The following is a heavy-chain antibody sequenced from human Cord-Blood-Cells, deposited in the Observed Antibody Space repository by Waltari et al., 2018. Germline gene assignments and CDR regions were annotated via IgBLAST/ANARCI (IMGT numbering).Heavy chain of an antibody. CDR2: ISSSSSYI. CDR3: ARDSSSSWYYYYYGMDV. D-gene: IGHD6-13*01. CDR1: GFTFSSYS. J-gene: IGHJ6*02. V-gene: IGHV3-21*01. Sequence: EVQLVESGGGLVKPGGSLRLSCAASGFTFSSYSWNWVRQAPGKGLEWVSSISSSSSYIYYADSVKGRFTISRDNAKNSLYLQMNSLRAEDTAVYYCARDSSSSWYYYYYGMDVWGQGTTVTVSS.